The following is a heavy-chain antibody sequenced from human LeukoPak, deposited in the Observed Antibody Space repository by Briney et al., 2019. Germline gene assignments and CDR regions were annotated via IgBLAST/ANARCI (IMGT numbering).Heavy chain of an antibody. CDR2: ISAYNGNT. CDR3: ARSPLLNSYSLFDY. CDR1: GYTFTSYG. Sequence: ASVKVSCKASGYTFTSYGISWVRQAPGQGLEWMGWISAYNGNTNYAQKLQGRVTMTTDTSTSTAYMELRSLRSDDTAVYYCARSPLLNSYSLFDYWGQGTLVTVSS. V-gene: IGHV1-18*01. J-gene: IGHJ4*02. D-gene: IGHD4-23*01.